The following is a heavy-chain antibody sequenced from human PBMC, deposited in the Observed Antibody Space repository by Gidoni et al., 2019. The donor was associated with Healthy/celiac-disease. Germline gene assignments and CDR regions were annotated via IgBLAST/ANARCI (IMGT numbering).Heavy chain of an antibody. V-gene: IGHV4-34*01. J-gene: IGHJ6*03. D-gene: IGHD5-18*01. CDR2: INHSGST. Sequence: QVQLQQWGAGLLKPSETLSLTCAVYGGSFSGYYWSWIRQPPGKGLEWIGEINHSGSTNYNPSLKSRVTISVDTSKNQFSLKLSSVTAADTAVYYCAGGFNRGRFGYSYGPYYYYYMDVWGKGTTVTVSS. CDR3: AGGFNRGRFGYSYGPYYYYYMDV. CDR1: GGSFSGYY.